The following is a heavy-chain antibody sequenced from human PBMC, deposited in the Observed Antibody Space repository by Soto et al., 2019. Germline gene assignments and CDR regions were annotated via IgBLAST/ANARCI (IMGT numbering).Heavy chain of an antibody. CDR3: AKYGETAGQGGLDY. Sequence: PGGSLRVSCAASGVTFVVYAMHWVRQAPGKGLEWVSLVTSDGGSTYYADSVKGRFTISRSNSKKSLYLQMNSLRTEDTALYYCAKYGETAGQGGLDYCGHGTLVTVSS. D-gene: IGHD3-10*01. V-gene: IGHV3-43D*04. CDR2: VTSDGGST. J-gene: IGHJ4*01. CDR1: GVTFVVYA.